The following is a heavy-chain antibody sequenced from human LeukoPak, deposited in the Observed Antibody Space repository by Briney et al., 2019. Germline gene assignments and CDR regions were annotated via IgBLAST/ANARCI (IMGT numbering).Heavy chain of an antibody. V-gene: IGHV3-64*01. CDR2: ISSNGGST. J-gene: IGHJ2*01. CDR3: AREGLLSYWYFDL. CDR1: GFTFSSYA. D-gene: IGHD1-26*01. Sequence: PGGSLRLSCAASGFTFSSYAMHWVRQAPGKGLEYVSAISSNGGSTYYANSVKGRFTISRDNSKNTLYLQMGSLRAEDMAVYYCAREGLLSYWYFDLWGRGTLVTVSS.